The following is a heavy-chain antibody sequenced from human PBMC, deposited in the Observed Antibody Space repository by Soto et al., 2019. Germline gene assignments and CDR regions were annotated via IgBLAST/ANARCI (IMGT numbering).Heavy chain of an antibody. CDR1: GGSISSGDYY. CDR3: ASGEDRYDILTCYSY. Sequence: QVQLQESGPGLVKPSQTLSLTCTVSGGSISSGDYYWSWIRQPPGKGLEWIGYIYYSGSTYYNPSPKGQVTIXXDXSXXQVPLNLSPLTAAATAVYYCASGEDRYDILTCYSYWGQGTLVTVSS. D-gene: IGHD3-9*01. V-gene: IGHV4-30-4*01. CDR2: IYYSGST. J-gene: IGHJ4*02.